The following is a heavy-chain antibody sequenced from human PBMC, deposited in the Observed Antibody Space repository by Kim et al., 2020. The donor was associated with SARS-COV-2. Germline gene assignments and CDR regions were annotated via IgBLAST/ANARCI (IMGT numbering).Heavy chain of an antibody. CDR3: ARGHSDWYGVDC. Sequence: GGSLRLSCAASGFTFSNYWMHWLRQAPGKGLVWVSRINRDGSSTNYADSVKGRFTISRDNAKNTLYLQMNSLKVEDTAVYYCARGHSDWYGVDCWGQGTLVTVSS. J-gene: IGHJ4*02. D-gene: IGHD6-19*01. CDR2: INRDGSST. V-gene: IGHV3-74*01. CDR1: GFTFSNYW.